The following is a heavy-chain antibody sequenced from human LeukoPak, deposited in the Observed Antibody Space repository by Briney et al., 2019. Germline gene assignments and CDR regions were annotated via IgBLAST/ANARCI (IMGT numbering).Heavy chain of an antibody. Sequence: PSETLSLTCTVSGGSISSYYWSWLRQPPGKGLEWIGYIYYSGSTNYNPSLKSRVTISVDTSKNQFSLKPSSVTAADTAVYYCAGHRDYSGYDYPTDFDYWGQGTLVTVSS. J-gene: IGHJ4*02. V-gene: IGHV4-59*08. CDR3: AGHRDYSGYDYPTDFDY. CDR2: IYYSGST. CDR1: GGSISSYY. D-gene: IGHD5-12*01.